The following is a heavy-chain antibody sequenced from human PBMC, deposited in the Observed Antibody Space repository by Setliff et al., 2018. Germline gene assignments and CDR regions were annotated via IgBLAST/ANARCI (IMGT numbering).Heavy chain of an antibody. J-gene: IGHJ4*02. Sequence: GGSLRLSCAASGFTFSSYSMNWVRQAPGKGLEWVSYISSSSSTIYYADSVKGRFTISRDNSNNTLYLQMNSLRADDTATYYCAKDDQIRGHNLDYWGQGTLVTVSS. CDR2: ISSSSSTI. CDR1: GFTFSSYS. CDR3: AKDDQIRGHNLDY. D-gene: IGHD3-10*01. V-gene: IGHV3-48*01.